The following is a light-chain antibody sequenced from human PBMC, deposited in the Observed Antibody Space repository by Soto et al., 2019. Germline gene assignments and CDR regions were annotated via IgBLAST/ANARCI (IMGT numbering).Light chain of an antibody. CDR2: DVT. V-gene: IGLV2-18*02. CDR3: NSYTTSSTYV. J-gene: IGLJ1*01. Sequence: QAASVSGSPGQSITIACTGTSSDVGSYNRVSWYQQAPGTAPKLIIHDVTNRPSGVPDRFSGSKSGNTASLTISGLQTEDEADYYCNSYTTSSTYVFGTGTKLTVL. CDR1: SSDVGSYNR.